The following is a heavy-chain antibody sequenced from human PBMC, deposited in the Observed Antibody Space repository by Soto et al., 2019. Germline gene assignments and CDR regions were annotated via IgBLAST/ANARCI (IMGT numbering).Heavy chain of an antibody. J-gene: IGHJ5*02. D-gene: IGHD2-2*01. Sequence: QVQLVQSGAEVKKPGASVKVSCKASGYTFTSYYMHWVRQAPGQGLEWMGIINPSGGSTSYAQKFQGRVTMTRDTSTSTVYMELSSVRSEDTAVYYCARGDIVVVPAASFDPWGQGTLVTVSS. CDR3: ARGDIVVVPAASFDP. CDR2: INPSGGST. CDR1: GYTFTSYY. V-gene: IGHV1-46*03.